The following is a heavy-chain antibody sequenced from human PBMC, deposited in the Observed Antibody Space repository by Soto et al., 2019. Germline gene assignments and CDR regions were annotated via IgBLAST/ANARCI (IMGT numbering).Heavy chain of an antibody. CDR3: ARDHGRWHDHYFDV. D-gene: IGHD1-1*01. CDR1: GYTFTSYD. J-gene: IGHJ6*03. V-gene: IGHV1-8*01. CDR2: MNPNSGNT. Sequence: QVQLVQSGAEVKKPGASVKVSCKASGYTFTSYDINWVRQATGQGLEWMGWMNPNSGNTGYAQKFQGRGTMTRNTSISTAYMERSSLSSEETAFYYFARDHGRWHDHYFDVWGKGTTVTVSS.